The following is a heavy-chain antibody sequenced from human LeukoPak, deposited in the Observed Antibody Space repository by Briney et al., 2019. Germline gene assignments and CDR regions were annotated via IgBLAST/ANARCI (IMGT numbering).Heavy chain of an antibody. CDR3: ARHGLGKTYYDFWSGYLDV. D-gene: IGHD3-3*01. V-gene: IGHV4-59*08. CDR1: GGSISGFY. CDR2: IYYSGST. Sequence: PSETLSLTCTVSGGSISGFYWSWIRQPPGKGLEWIGYIYYSGSTNYNPSLKSRVTISVDTSKNQFSLKLSSVTAADTAVYYCARHGLGKTYYDFWSGYLDVWGQGTTVTVSS. J-gene: IGHJ6*02.